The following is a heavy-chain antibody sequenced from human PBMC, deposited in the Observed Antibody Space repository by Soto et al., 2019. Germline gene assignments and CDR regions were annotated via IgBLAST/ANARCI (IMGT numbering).Heavy chain of an antibody. CDR3: AKITPHSSSYYFDY. V-gene: IGHV4-61*01. J-gene: IGHJ4*02. CDR2: IYYSGRT. Sequence: SETLSLTCTVSGGSVSDGNYYWSWIRQPPGKGLEWIGYIYYSGRTNYNPSLKSRVTISIDTSKNEFSLKLTSVTAADTAVYFCAKITPHSSSYYFDYWGQGTLVTVSS. CDR1: GGSVSDGNYY. D-gene: IGHD6-13*01.